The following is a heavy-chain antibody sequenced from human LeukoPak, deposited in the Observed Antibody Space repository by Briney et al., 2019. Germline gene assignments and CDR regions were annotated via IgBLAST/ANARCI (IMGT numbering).Heavy chain of an antibody. CDR3: AREPQYSSSSDAFDI. J-gene: IGHJ3*02. CDR1: GGSVSSGGYC. D-gene: IGHD6-13*01. V-gene: IGHV4-61*08. Sequence: SETLSLTCTVSGGSVSSGGYCWSWIKQPPGKGLAWVGYIYYSGSTNYNPSLMSRVTISVDTSKNQFSLKVRSVAAADTAVYFCAREPQYSSSSDAFDIWGQGTMVTVSS. CDR2: IYYSGST.